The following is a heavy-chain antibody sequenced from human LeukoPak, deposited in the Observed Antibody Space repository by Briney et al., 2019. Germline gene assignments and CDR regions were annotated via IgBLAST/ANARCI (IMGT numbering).Heavy chain of an antibody. Sequence: ASVKVSCKASGYTFTSYDINWVRQATRQGLEWMGWMNPNSGNTGYAQKFQGRVTMTRNTSISTAYMELSSLRSEDTAVYYCARVISQIRRTNWFDPWGQGTLVTVSS. J-gene: IGHJ5*02. CDR1: GYTFTSYD. V-gene: IGHV1-8*01. D-gene: IGHD3-16*01. CDR2: MNPNSGNT. CDR3: ARVISQIRRTNWFDP.